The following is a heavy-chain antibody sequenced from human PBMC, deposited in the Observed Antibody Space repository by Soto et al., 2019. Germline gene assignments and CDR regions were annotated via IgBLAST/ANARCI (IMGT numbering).Heavy chain of an antibody. CDR2: IYYSGST. J-gene: IGHJ4*02. D-gene: IGHD3-10*01. V-gene: IGHV4-39*02. Sequence: SETLSLTCTVSGGSISSSSYYWGWIRQPPGKGLEWIGSIYYSGSTYYNPSLKSRVTISVDTSKNQFSLKLSSVTAADTAVYYCAREITTVRGANFDYWGQGTLVTVSS. CDR3: AREITTVRGANFDY. CDR1: GGSISSSSYY.